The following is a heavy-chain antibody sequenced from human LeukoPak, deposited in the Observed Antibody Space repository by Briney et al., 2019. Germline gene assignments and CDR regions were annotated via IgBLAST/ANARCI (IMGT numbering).Heavy chain of an antibody. Sequence: PSETLSLTCTASGDSISPYYWGWVRQPPGKGLEWIGYIYYSGDTTYNPSLKSRVTMSVDTSKNQFSLKLSSVTAADTAVYYCARDKQRGDYWGQGALVTVSS. CDR1: GDSISPYY. CDR2: IYYSGDT. CDR3: ARDKQRGDY. J-gene: IGHJ4*02. D-gene: IGHD5-12*01. V-gene: IGHV4-59*01.